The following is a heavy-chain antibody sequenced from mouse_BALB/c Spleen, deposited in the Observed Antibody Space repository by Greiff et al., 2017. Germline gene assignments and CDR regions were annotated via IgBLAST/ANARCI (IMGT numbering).Heavy chain of an antibody. CDR3: AREGITTDYYAMDY. D-gene: IGHD2-4*01. Sequence: QVQLQQSGPELVKPGASVKISCKASGYAFSSSWMNWVKQRPGQGLEWIGRIYPGDGDTNYNGKFKGKATLTADKSSSTAYMQLSSLTSVDSAVYFCAREGITTDYYAMDYWGQGTSVTVSS. V-gene: IGHV1-82*01. J-gene: IGHJ4*01. CDR2: IYPGDGDT. CDR1: GYAFSSSW.